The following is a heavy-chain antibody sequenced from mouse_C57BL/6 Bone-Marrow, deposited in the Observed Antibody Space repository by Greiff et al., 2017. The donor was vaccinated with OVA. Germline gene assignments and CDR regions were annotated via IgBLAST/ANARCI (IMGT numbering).Heavy chain of an antibody. D-gene: IGHD1-1*01. CDR3: ARQVTTVSWYFDV. Sequence: EVNVVESGGGLVQPGGSLKLSCAASGFTFSDYYMYWVRQTPEKRLEWVAYISNGGGSTYYPDTVKGRFTISRDNAKNTLYLQMSRLKSEDTAMYYCARQVTTVSWYFDVWGTGTTVTVSS. CDR1: GFTFSDYY. V-gene: IGHV5-12*01. J-gene: IGHJ1*03. CDR2: ISNGGGST.